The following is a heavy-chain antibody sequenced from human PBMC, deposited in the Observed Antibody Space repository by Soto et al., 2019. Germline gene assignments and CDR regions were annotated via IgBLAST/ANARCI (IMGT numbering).Heavy chain of an antibody. J-gene: IGHJ6*02. CDR2: FDPEDGET. CDR3: ATNSSSSARDYYYYGMDV. V-gene: IGHV1-24*01. Sequence: QVQLVQSGAEVKKPGASVKVSCKVSGYTLTELSMHSVRQAPGKGLEWMGGFDPEDGETSYAQKFQGRVTMTEDTATDTAYMELSSLRSEDTAVYYCATNSSSSARDYYYYGMDVWGQGTTVTVSS. D-gene: IGHD6-6*01. CDR1: GYTLTELS.